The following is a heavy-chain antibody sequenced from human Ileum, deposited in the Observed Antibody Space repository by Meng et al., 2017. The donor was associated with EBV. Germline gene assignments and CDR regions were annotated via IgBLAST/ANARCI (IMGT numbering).Heavy chain of an antibody. CDR3: ARAGNGGSYYFTY. Sequence: QIRLVLSGAEVKKPGDAVKVSCKASGYTFSNYGISCLRQAPGQGLEWMGWISAYNGNTNYAQTLQGRVTMTTDTSTGTAYMEVRSLRSDDTAVYYCARAGNGGSYYFTYWGQGTLVTVSS. J-gene: IGHJ4*02. CDR2: ISAYNGNT. D-gene: IGHD1-26*01. CDR1: GYTFSNYG. V-gene: IGHV1-18*01.